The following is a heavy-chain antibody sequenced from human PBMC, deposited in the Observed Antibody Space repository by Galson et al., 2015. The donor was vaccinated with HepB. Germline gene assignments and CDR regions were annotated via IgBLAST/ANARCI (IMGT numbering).Heavy chain of an antibody. D-gene: IGHD2-15*01. CDR2: ISRSSSYI. CDR3: ARDSRYPLGDRERQLLHYSRGTDG. CDR1: GFTFSSYR. Sequence: SLRLSCAASGFTFSSYRMNWVRQAPGKGLEWVASISRSSSYIYYADSVKGRFTISRDNAKNSLYLQMNSLRAEDTAVCYCARDSRYPLGDRERQLLHYSRGTDGWGQGTTAAVSS. J-gene: IGHJ6*02. V-gene: IGHV3-21*01.